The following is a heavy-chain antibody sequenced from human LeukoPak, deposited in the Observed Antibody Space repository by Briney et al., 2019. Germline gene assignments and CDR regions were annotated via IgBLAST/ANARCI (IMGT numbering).Heavy chain of an antibody. CDR2: IYYSGST. CDR3: ARGPNRFDY. CDR1: GGSISGYY. D-gene: IGHD1/OR15-1a*01. V-gene: IGHV4-59*01. J-gene: IGHJ4*02. Sequence: PSETLSLTCTVSGGSISGYYWSWIRQPPGKGLEWIGYIYYSGSTNYNPPLKSRVTISVDTSKNQFSLKLSSVTAADTAVFYCARGPNRFDYWGQGTLVTVSS.